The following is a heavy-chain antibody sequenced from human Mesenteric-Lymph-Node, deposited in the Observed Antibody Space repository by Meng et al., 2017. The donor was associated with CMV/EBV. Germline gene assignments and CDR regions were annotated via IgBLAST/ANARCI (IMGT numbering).Heavy chain of an antibody. Sequence: GESLKISCTVSEFTFSSFSMTWVRQAPGKGLEWISYISSRGSTTYYADSVKGRFIISRDNAKNSLYLQMNSLRAEDTAVYYCARDGLVVPAATYYDFWSGAFDYYYYGMDVWGQGTTVTVSS. V-gene: IGHV3-48*04. D-gene: IGHD3-3*01. CDR2: ISSRGSTT. CDR3: ARDGLVVPAATYYDFWSGAFDYYYYGMDV. J-gene: IGHJ6*02. CDR1: EFTFSSFS.